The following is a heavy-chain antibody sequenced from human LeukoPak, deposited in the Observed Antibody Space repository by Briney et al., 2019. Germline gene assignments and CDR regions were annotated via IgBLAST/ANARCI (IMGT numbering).Heavy chain of an antibody. J-gene: IGHJ6*03. CDR1: EFTFSGYW. D-gene: IGHD4-17*01. Sequence: GGSLRLSCEASEFTFSGYWMTWVRQAPGKGLEWVANIKEDGSEKYYVDSVKGRFIISRNNANKSLYLQMNSLRAEDTAVYYCARRSTVTAYDFYYMDVWGKGTTVIVSS. CDR2: IKEDGSEK. V-gene: IGHV3-7*01. CDR3: ARRSTVTAYDFYYMDV.